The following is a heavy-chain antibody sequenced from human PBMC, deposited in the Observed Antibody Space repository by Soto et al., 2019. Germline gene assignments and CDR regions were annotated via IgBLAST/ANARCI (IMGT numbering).Heavy chain of an antibody. D-gene: IGHD1-1*01. Sequence: EVQLLESGGGLVQPGGSLRLSCAASGFTFSTFAMSWVRQAPGKGMEWVSAISGSGGTTYNADSVKGRFTISRDNSKTTVYLQMNGLRPDDTSVYYCATWHEREHAYDVWGQGTTVTVSS. V-gene: IGHV3-23*01. J-gene: IGHJ3*01. CDR1: GFTFSTFA. CDR3: ATWHEREHAYDV. CDR2: ISGSGGTT.